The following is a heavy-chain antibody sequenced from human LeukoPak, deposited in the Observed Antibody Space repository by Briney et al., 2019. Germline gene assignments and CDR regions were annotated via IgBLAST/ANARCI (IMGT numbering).Heavy chain of an antibody. CDR1: GGTFSSYA. D-gene: IGHD3-9*01. J-gene: IGHJ3*02. CDR3: ARDHLDYDAFDI. Sequence: SVKVSCKASGGTFSSYAISWVRQAPGQGLEWMGGIIPIFGTANYAQKFQGRVTITADESTSTAYMELRSLRSDDTAVYYCARDHLDYDAFDIWGQGTMVTVSS. V-gene: IGHV1-69*01. CDR2: IIPIFGTA.